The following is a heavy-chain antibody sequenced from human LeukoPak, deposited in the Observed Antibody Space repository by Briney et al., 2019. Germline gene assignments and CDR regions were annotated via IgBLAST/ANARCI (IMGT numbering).Heavy chain of an antibody. J-gene: IGHJ4*02. D-gene: IGHD6-19*01. CDR2: LYGAGST. CDR3: ARGGTPGFSTGRIDY. CDR1: GFNVSSNY. V-gene: IGHV3-53*04. Sequence: PGGSLRLSCAASGFNVSSNYMSWVRQAPGKGLEWVSVLYGAGSTYYADSVKGRFTISRHDSQNTLFLQMNSLRAEDTAVYYCARGGTPGFSTGRIDYWGQGTSVTVSS.